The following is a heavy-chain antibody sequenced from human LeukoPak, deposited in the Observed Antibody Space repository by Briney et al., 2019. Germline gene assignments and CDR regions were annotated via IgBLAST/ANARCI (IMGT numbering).Heavy chain of an antibody. J-gene: IGHJ5*02. CDR1: GGSISSGLYS. Sequence: SETLSLTCDVSGGSISSGLYSWSWIRQPLGKGLEWIGYIYHTGSTYYNPSLKSRVTISVDTSKNQFSLRLSSVTAADTAVYYCARLQYCSGTSCYWFDPWGQGTLVTISS. V-gene: IGHV4-30-2*01. CDR2: IYHTGST. CDR3: ARLQYCSGTSCYWFDP. D-gene: IGHD2-2*01.